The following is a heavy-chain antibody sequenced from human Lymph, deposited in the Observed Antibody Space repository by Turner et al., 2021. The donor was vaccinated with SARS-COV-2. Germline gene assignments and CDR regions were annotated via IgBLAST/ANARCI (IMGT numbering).Heavy chain of an antibody. D-gene: IGHD2-15*01. CDR2: FDPEDGEI. V-gene: IGHV1-24*01. Sequence: QVQLVQSGAAVKTPGASVKVSCKVSGYTLTELSMHWVRQAPGKGLEWMGGFDPEDGEIIYAQKFQGRVTMTEDTSTDTAYMELSSLRSEDTAVYYCATVLCTGSSCYYYGMDVWGQGTTVTVSS. CDR3: ATVLCTGSSCYYYGMDV. J-gene: IGHJ6*02. CDR1: GYTLTELS.